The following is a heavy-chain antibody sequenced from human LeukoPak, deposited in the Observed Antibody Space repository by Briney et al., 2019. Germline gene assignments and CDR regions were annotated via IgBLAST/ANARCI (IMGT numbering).Heavy chain of an antibody. J-gene: IGHJ4*02. D-gene: IGHD5-12*01. Sequence: GGSLRLSCAASGFTFDDYAMHWVRQAPGKGLEWASGISWNSGSIGYADSVKGRFTISRDNAKNSLYLQMNSLRAEDTALYYCAKDVYSGYDYEGYFDYWGQGTLVTVSS. V-gene: IGHV3-9*01. CDR3: AKDVYSGYDYEGYFDY. CDR2: ISWNSGSI. CDR1: GFTFDDYA.